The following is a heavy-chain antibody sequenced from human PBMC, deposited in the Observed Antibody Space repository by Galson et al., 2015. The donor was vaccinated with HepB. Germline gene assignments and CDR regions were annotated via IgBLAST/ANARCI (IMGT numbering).Heavy chain of an antibody. CDR2: IGCDGGST. CDR3: AKDEARDTGNPDY. CDR1: GFTFADYA. V-gene: IGHV3-43D*03. D-gene: IGHD5-18*01. Sequence: SLILSCAASGFTFADYAMHWFRQAPGKGLEWVSLIGCDGGSTFYADSVKGRFTISRDNNKNSLYLQMNSLRAEDTALYYCAKDEARDTGNPDYWGQGTLVTVSS. J-gene: IGHJ4*02.